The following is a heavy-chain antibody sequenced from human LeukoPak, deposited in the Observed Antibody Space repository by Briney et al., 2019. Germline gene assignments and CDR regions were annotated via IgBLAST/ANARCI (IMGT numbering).Heavy chain of an antibody. J-gene: IGHJ4*02. CDR3: ARVDAPDYDSSGYYIDY. V-gene: IGHV4-34*01. Sequence: SETLSLTCAVYGGSFSGYYWSWIRQPPGKGLEWIGEINHSGSTNYNPSLKSRGTISVDTSKNQFSLKRSSVNAADTAVYYCARVDAPDYDSSGYYIDYWGQGILVTVSS. D-gene: IGHD3-22*01. CDR2: INHSGST. CDR1: GGSFSGYY.